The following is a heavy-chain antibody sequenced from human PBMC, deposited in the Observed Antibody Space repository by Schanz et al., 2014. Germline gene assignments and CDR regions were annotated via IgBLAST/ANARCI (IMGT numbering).Heavy chain of an antibody. CDR2: MNPTTGNR. D-gene: IGHD4-17*01. V-gene: IGHV1-8*01. J-gene: IGHJ4*02. CDR1: GYTFTSYG. CDR3: PIHYDDRAL. Sequence: QGQLVQSGAEVKKPGASVKVSCKASGYTFTSYGITWVRQATGQGLEWMGWMNPTTGNRGYAQNFQGSITTTRDTTFKTAYKEMTVLKCEDARLYYCPIHYDDRALWGQGTLIAVSS.